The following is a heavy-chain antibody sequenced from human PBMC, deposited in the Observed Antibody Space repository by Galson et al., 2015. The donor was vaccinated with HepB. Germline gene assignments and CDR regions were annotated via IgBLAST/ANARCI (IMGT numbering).Heavy chain of an antibody. CDR2: IIPILGMT. CDR1: GGTLSSET. J-gene: IGHJ6*03. Sequence: SVKVSCKASGGTLSSETINWVRQAPGQGLEWMGGIIPILGMTNYAHNFHRRVTITADRSTSKAYMDLSSLRSEDTAIYFCARVLKGLTIPFSYYYMDVWGKGTTVTVSS. D-gene: IGHD4/OR15-4a*01. CDR3: ARVLKGLTIPFSYYYMDV. V-gene: IGHV1-69*10.